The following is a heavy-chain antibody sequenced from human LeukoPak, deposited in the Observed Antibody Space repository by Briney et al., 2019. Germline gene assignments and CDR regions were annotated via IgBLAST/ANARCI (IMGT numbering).Heavy chain of an antibody. J-gene: IGHJ2*01. D-gene: IGHD3-10*01. CDR3: ARPLAGAPFDL. CDR1: GFTFSSYS. CDR2: LSTIGGRE. V-gene: IGHV3-30*04. Sequence: GTSLRLSCAASGFTFSSYSMHWVRQAPGKGLEWAAVLSTIGGREYYADSVKGRFTISRDTSKNPLYLQMDAPRVEDTALYCCARPLAGAPFDLWRRGTLVSVFS.